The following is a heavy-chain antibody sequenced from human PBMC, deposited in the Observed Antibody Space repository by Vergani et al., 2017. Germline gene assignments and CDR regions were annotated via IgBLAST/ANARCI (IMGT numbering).Heavy chain of an antibody. CDR1: GFTFSDYY. D-gene: IGHD2-15*01. J-gene: IGHJ3*02. V-gene: IGHV3-11*01. Sequence: QVQLVESGGGLVKPGGSLRLSCAASGFTFSDYYMSWIRQAPGTGMEWVSYISSSGSTIYYADSVKGRFTISRDNAKNSLYLQMNSLRAEDTAVYYCAKDWLECSGGSCYSNAFDIWGQGTMVTVSS. CDR3: AKDWLECSGGSCYSNAFDI. CDR2: ISSSGSTI.